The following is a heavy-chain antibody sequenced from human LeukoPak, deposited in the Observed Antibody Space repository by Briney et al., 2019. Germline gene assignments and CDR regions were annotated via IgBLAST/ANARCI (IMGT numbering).Heavy chain of an antibody. CDR2: ITGSGGRT. CDR1: GVTHSSHA. V-gene: IGHV3-23*01. D-gene: IGHD1-26*01. J-gene: IGHJ4*02. CDR3: AVDQWDLLHFES. Sequence: GGSLRHSYAASGVTHSSHAKMYVPPARGKGRVGVSNITGSGGRTYYADSVKSRFTISRDKSQNTLYPEMNSLRAHDTAVFYGAVDQWDLLHFESCGPGTPVSVSS.